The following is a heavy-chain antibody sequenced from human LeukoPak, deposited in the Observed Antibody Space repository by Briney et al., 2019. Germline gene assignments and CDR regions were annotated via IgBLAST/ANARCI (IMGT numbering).Heavy chain of an antibody. CDR3: ARRTGYYDGFDY. V-gene: IGHV4-59*01. D-gene: IGHD3/OR15-3a*01. J-gene: IGHJ4*02. CDR1: GGSISSYY. CDR2: IYYSGST. Sequence: SQTLSLTCTVSGGSISSYYWSWIRQPPGKALEWIGYIYYSGSTNYNPSLKSRVTISVDTPKNQFSLKVSSVTAADTAVYYCARRTGYYDGFDYWGQGALVTVSS.